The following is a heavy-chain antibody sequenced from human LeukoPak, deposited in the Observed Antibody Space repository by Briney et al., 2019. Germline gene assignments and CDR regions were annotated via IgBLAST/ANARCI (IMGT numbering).Heavy chain of an antibody. Sequence: SETLSLTCTVAGDSISSYFWSWIRQSPGRGLECIGDIDYSGTTNYNPSLKSRVIISVDSSKNLSSLKLSSVTAADTAIYYCARSSGGYYFDYWGQGTLVTVSS. CDR1: GDSISSYF. CDR2: IDYSGTT. V-gene: IGHV4-59*01. J-gene: IGHJ4*02. D-gene: IGHD1-14*01. CDR3: ARSSGGYYFDY.